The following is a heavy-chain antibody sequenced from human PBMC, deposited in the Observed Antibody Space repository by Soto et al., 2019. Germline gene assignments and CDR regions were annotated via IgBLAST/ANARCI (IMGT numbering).Heavy chain of an antibody. CDR1: GFRFDIYS. Sequence: LRLSCAASGFRFDIYSMNWIRQAPGKGLEWSAYITSDTNTIKYADSVKGRFTVSRDNAKDSVYLQMNSLRDEDTAVYYCARSVEGHFDYWGQGTVVTVSS. D-gene: IGHD6-19*01. CDR3: ARSVEGHFDY. CDR2: ITSDTNTI. V-gene: IGHV3-48*02. J-gene: IGHJ4*02.